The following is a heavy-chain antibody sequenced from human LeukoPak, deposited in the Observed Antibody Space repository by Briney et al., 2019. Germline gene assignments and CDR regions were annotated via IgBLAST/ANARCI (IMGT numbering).Heavy chain of an antibody. J-gene: IGHJ4*02. CDR3: ARDSASTPLDY. D-gene: IGHD1-26*01. CDR2: ISSSSSTI. Sequence: GGSLRLSCAASGFTFSSYSMNWVRQAPGKGLEWVSYISSSSSTIYYADSVQGRFSISRDNSKNTVYLQMNSLRAEDTAVYYCARDSASTPLDYWGQGTLVTVSS. CDR1: GFTFSSYS. V-gene: IGHV3-48*01.